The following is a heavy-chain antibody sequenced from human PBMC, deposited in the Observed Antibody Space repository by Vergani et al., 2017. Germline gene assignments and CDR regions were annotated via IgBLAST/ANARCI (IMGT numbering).Heavy chain of an antibody. CDR1: GFTSSYYG. V-gene: IGHV3-30*03. CDR3: ATKSCGTPGCQIGYFRE. Sequence: QVHLVESGGGVVQPGRSLRLSCVVSGFTSSYYGMHWVRKAPGKGLEWVAVISYDGTQKYYADSVKGRFTISRDNSKSTLYLQMNSLRTEDTAVYYCATKSCGTPGCQIGYFREWGQGTLVTVSS. CDR2: ISYDGTQK. D-gene: IGHD1-1*01. J-gene: IGHJ1*01.